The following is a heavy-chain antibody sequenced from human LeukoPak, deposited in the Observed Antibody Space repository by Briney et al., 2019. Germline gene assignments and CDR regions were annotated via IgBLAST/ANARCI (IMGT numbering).Heavy chain of an antibody. CDR2: ISYDGSNK. Sequence: GGSLRLSCAASGFTFSSFSLNWVRQAPGKGLEWVAVISYDGSNKYYADSVKGRFTISRDNSKNTLYLQMNSLRAEDTAVYYCAREGSGWYLSAFDIWGQGTMVTVSS. D-gene: IGHD6-19*01. CDR3: AREGSGWYLSAFDI. J-gene: IGHJ3*02. CDR1: GFTFSSFS. V-gene: IGHV3-30*03.